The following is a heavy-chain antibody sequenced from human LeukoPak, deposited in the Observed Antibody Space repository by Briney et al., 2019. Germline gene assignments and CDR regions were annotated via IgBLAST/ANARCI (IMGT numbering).Heavy chain of an antibody. CDR1: GYTFTGYY. Sequence: ASVKVSCKASGYTFTGYYMHWVRQAPGQGLEWMGWINPNSGGTNYAQKFQGRVTMTRDTSISTAYMELSRLRSDDTAVYYCATMKDYDFWSGYHSPFDYWGQGTLVTVSS. V-gene: IGHV1-2*02. CDR2: INPNSGGT. D-gene: IGHD3-3*01. CDR3: ATMKDYDFWSGYHSPFDY. J-gene: IGHJ4*02.